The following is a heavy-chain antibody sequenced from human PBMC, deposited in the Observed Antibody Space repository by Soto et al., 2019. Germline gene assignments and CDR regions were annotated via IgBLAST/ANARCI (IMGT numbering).Heavy chain of an antibody. D-gene: IGHD6-19*01. J-gene: IGHJ3*02. V-gene: IGHV4-59*01. CDR3: ARGIAVAGAFDI. CDR1: GGSISSYY. CDR2: IYYSGST. Sequence: SETLSLTCTVSGGSISSYYWSWIRQPPGKGLEWIGYIYYSGSTNYNPSLKSRVTISVDTSKNQFSRKLSSVTAADAAVYYCARGIAVAGAFDIWGQGTMVTVSS.